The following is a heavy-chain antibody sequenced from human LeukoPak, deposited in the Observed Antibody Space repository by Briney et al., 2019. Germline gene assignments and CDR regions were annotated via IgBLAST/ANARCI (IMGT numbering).Heavy chain of an antibody. CDR2: IYYSGST. CDR3: ARDRLYGSGSYAGLDY. V-gene: IGHV4-34*09. CDR1: GGSFSGYY. J-gene: IGHJ4*02. D-gene: IGHD3-10*01. Sequence: SETLSLTCAVYGGSFSGYYWSWIRQPPGKGLEWIGYIYYSGSTYYNPSLKSRVTISVDTSKNQFSLKLSSVTAADTAVYYCARDRLYGSGSYAGLDYWGQGTLVTVSS.